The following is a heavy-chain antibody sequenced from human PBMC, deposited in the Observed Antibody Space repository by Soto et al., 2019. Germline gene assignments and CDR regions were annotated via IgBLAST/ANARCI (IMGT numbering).Heavy chain of an antibody. CDR1: GFTFSSYG. CDR2: IWYDGSNK. CDR3: APSNWGSYDY. D-gene: IGHD3-16*01. Sequence: GSLRLSCAASGFTFSSYGMHWVRQAPGKGLEWVAVIWYDGSNKYYADSVKGRFTISRDNSKNTLYLQMNSLRAEDTAVYYCAPSNWGSYDYWGQGTLDTVSS. V-gene: IGHV3-33*01. J-gene: IGHJ4*02.